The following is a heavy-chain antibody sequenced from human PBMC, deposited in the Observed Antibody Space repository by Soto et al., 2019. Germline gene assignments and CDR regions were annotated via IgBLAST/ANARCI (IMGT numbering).Heavy chain of an antibody. Sequence: PSETLSLTCTVSGGSISSGGYYWSWIRQHPGKGLEWIGYIYYSGSTYYNPSLKSRVTISVDTSKNQFPLKLSSVTAADTAVYYCARTGERWILGYYFDYWGQGTLVTVSS. D-gene: IGHD2-2*03. CDR1: GGSISSGGYY. CDR3: ARTGERWILGYYFDY. J-gene: IGHJ4*02. V-gene: IGHV4-31*03. CDR2: IYYSGST.